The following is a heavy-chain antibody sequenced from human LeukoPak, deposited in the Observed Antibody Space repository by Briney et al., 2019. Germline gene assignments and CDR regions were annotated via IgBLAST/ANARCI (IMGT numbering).Heavy chain of an antibody. CDR1: GGTVSPYA. V-gene: IGHV1-69*01. CDR2: IIPMFGIA. CDR3: ARGGSTYYYDSSGYYYGGFLDY. D-gene: IGHD3-22*01. Sequence: SVKVSCKASGGTVSPYAISWVRQAPGLGLEWMGGIIPMFGIANYPQKFQGRVTITADESTSTANMELSSLRSEDTAVYYCARGGSTYYYDSSGYYYGGFLDYWGQGTLVTVSS. J-gene: IGHJ4*02.